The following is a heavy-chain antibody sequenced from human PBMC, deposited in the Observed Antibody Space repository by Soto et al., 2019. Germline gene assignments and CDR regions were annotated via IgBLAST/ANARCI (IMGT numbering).Heavy chain of an antibody. J-gene: IGHJ4*02. V-gene: IGHV3-21*04. D-gene: IGHD6-13*01. CDR3: AKNGAAAGTFDY. Sequence: GGSLRLSCAASGFTFSSYSMNWVRQAPGKGLEWVSSISSSSSYIYYADSVKGRFTISRDNAKNSLYLQMSSLRAEDTAVYYCAKNGAAAGTFDYWGQGTLVTVSS. CDR1: GFTFSSYS. CDR2: ISSSSSYI.